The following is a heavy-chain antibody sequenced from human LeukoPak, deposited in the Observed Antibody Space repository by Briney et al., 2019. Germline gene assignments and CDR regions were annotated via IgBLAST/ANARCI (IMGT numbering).Heavy chain of an antibody. CDR1: GFTFSSYG. Sequence: GRSLRLSCAASGFTFSSYGMHWVRQAPGKGLEWVAVIWYDGSNKYYADSVKDRFTISRDNSKNTLYLQMNSLRAEDTAVYYCASRIVVVITTGYAFDIWGQGTMVTVSS. D-gene: IGHD3-22*01. J-gene: IGHJ3*02. CDR3: ASRIVVVITTGYAFDI. CDR2: IWYDGSNK. V-gene: IGHV3-33*01.